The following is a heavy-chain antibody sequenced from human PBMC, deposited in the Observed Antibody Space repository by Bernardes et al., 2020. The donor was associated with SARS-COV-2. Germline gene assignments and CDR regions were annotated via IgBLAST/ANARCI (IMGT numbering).Heavy chain of an antibody. V-gene: IGHV3-74*01. Sequence: WGSLRLSCAASGFTFSSYWMHWVRLVPGKGPVWVSRINGDGSSINYADSVKGRFTISRDNARNTLYLEMNSLRAEDTAVYYCARGSGNYYFDYWGQGTLVTVSS. J-gene: IGHJ4*02. D-gene: IGHD1-26*01. CDR1: GFTFSSYW. CDR2: INGDGSSI. CDR3: ARGSGNYYFDY.